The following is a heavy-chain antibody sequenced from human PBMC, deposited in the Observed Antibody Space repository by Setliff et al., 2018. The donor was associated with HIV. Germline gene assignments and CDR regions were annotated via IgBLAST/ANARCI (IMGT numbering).Heavy chain of an antibody. Sequence: ASVKVSCKAAGYTFTSYGINWVRQAPGQGLEWMGWISAYNGNTNYAQKLQGRVTMTPDTSTSTAYLELRSLRSDDTAVYYCAREVHSGYSYGYVPRDYYGMDVWGQGTTVTVSS. CDR1: GYTFTSYG. V-gene: IGHV1-18*01. D-gene: IGHD5-18*01. CDR2: ISAYNGNT. J-gene: IGHJ6*02. CDR3: AREVHSGYSYGYVPRDYYGMDV.